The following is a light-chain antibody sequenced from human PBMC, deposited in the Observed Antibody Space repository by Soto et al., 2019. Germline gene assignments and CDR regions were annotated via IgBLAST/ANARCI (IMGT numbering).Light chain of an antibody. CDR3: HDHCGSPT. CDR2: DAS. CDR1: QNINKNF. J-gene: IGKJ4*01. V-gene: IGKV3D-20*01. Sequence: IVLTQSPATLSLSPGERATLSCGASQNINKNFVAWYQKTPGLAPRLLIFDASFRAPGIPDRFSGSGSGNAITLTSTRLEPDGSAVYFCHDHCGSPTFSGGTEVESK.